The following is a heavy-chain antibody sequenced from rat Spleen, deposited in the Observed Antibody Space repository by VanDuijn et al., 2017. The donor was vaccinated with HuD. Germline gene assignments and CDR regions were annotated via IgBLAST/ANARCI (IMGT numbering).Heavy chain of an antibody. D-gene: IGHD1-11*01. CDR1: GFTFSNYG. CDR3: TRGGYVDWCAY. Sequence: EVQLVESGGGLVQPGRSLKLSCAASGFTFSNYGMHWIRQAPTKGLECVASISPRGGSTYYRDSVKGRFTISRYNAKSTLYLQMNSLRSEDTATYYCTRGGYVDWCAYWGQGTLVTVSS. CDR2: ISPRGGST. J-gene: IGHJ3*01. V-gene: IGHV5-19*01.